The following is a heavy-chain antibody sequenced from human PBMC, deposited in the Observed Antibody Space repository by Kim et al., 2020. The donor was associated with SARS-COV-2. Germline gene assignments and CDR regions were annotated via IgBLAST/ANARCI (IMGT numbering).Heavy chain of an antibody. D-gene: IGHD3-9*01. CDR1: GFTFSNYG. CDR3: GRDFDSPPWFDP. Sequence: GGSLRLSCAASGFTFSNYGMHWVRQAPGKGLEWVAVIWYDGSNKYYADSVKGRFTISRDNSKNTLYLQMNSLRAEDTAVYYCGRDFDSPPWFDPWGQGTLVTVSS. J-gene: IGHJ5*02. V-gene: IGHV3-33*01. CDR2: IWYDGSNK.